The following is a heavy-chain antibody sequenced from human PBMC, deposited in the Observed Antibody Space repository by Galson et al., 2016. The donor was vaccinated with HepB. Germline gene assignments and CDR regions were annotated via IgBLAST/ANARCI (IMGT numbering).Heavy chain of an antibody. V-gene: IGHV5-51*01. J-gene: IGHJ4*02. CDR2: IYPGDLDI. CDR1: GYKFANYW. Sequence: SGAEVKKPGESLKISCKGSGYKFANYWIGWVRQMPGKGLEWMGIIYPGDLDIKYSPSFQGLVTISVDKSTSTVYLQWSSLKASDTAMYYCARHTFHFDYWGQGTQVTVSS. CDR3: ARHTFHFDY.